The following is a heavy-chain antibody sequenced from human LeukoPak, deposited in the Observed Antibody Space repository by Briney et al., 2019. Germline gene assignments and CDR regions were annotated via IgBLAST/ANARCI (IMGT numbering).Heavy chain of an antibody. J-gene: IGHJ4*02. Sequence: GESLKISCQGSGYRFTSYWIGWVRQVPGKGLEWMGIIYPHDSDTRYDPSFQGQAAFSADKSISTAYLQWNSLGASDTAIYYCARHAASLDYWGQGTPVTVSS. D-gene: IGHD6-25*01. CDR3: ARHAASLDY. CDR2: IYPHDSDT. V-gene: IGHV5-51*01. CDR1: GYRFTSYW.